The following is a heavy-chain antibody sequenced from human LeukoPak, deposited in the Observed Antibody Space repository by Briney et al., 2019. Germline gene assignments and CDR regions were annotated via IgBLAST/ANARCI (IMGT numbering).Heavy chain of an antibody. CDR2: IYYSGST. CDR3: ARVYSIFGVVKYYFDY. CDR1: GGSISSGDYY. D-gene: IGHD3-3*01. J-gene: IGHJ4*02. Sequence: SQTLSLTCTVSGGSISSGDYYWSWIRQPPGKGLEWIGYIYYSGSTYYNPSLKSRVTISVDTSKNQFSLKPSSVTAADTAVYYCARVYSIFGVVKYYFDYWGQGTLVTVSS. V-gene: IGHV4-30-4*01.